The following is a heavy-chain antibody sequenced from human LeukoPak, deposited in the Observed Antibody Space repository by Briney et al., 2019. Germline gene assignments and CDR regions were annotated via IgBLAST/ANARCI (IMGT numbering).Heavy chain of an antibody. V-gene: IGHV4-59*01. CDR3: ARLYYYDSSDFALYYYYYYMDV. D-gene: IGHD3-22*01. J-gene: IGHJ6*03. CDR2: IYNSGNT. Sequence: SPSETLSLTCTVSGGSMSSYFWSWIRQPPGKGLEWIGYIYNSGNTNYNPSLKSRVTISVDTSKNQFSLKLSSVTAADTAVYYCARLYYYDSSDFALYYYYYYMDVWGKGATVTVSS. CDR1: GGSMSSYF.